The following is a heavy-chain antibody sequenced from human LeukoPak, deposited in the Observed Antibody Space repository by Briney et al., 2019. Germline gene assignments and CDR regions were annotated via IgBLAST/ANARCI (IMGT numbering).Heavy chain of an antibody. V-gene: IGHV3-30*18. CDR3: VKYKDHDTSGWYFDL. Sequence: GRSLRLSCAASGFTFRSYGMHWVRQAPGKGLEWVAAVSSDGNKKAYADFVEGRFTISRDNSRSTLYLQMDSLRVEDTSEYYCVKYKDHDTSGWYFDLWGRGTLVTVSS. CDR1: GFTFRSYG. D-gene: IGHD3-9*01. J-gene: IGHJ2*01. CDR2: VSSDGNKK.